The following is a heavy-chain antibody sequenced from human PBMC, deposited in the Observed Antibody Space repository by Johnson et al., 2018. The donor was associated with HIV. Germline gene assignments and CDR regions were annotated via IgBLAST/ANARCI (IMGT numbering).Heavy chain of an antibody. D-gene: IGHD1-26*01. CDR1: GFTFSDYY. CDR3: AKPLVGATRDDAFDV. J-gene: IGHJ3*01. CDR2: ISSSGSTI. Sequence: QVQLVESGGGVVQPGGSLRLSCAASGFTFSDYYMNWIRQAPGKGLDWVSYISSSGSTIYYADSVKGRFTISRDNAKNSLYLQMNSLSAEDTAVYYCAKPLVGATRDDAFDVWGQGTMVTVSS. V-gene: IGHV3-11*04.